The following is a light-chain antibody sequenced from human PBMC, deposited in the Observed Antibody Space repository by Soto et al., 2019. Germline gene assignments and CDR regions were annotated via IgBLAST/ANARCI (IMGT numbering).Light chain of an antibody. Sequence: QSVLTQPPSASGNPGQRVTISCSGSSSNIGSNTVSWYQQLPGTAPKLLIYSNNQRPSGVPDRFSGSKSGTSASLAISGLQSEDEADYYGAAWDDSLNGYVFGTETKVTGL. CDR2: SNN. CDR3: AAWDDSLNGYV. CDR1: SSNIGSNT. V-gene: IGLV1-44*01. J-gene: IGLJ1*01.